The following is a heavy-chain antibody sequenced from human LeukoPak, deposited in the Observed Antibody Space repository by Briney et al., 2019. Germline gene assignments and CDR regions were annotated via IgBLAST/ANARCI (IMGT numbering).Heavy chain of an antibody. CDR1: GFTFSSYW. Sequence: GGSLRLSCAASGFTFSSYWMTWVRQAPGKGLEWVANIKQDGSVKYYVDSVKGRFTVSRDNAKNSLYLQMNSLRAEDTAVYYCARDPGYGLDYWGQGTLVAVSS. J-gene: IGHJ4*02. CDR3: ARDPGYGLDY. D-gene: IGHD5-18*01. V-gene: IGHV3-7*01. CDR2: IKQDGSVK.